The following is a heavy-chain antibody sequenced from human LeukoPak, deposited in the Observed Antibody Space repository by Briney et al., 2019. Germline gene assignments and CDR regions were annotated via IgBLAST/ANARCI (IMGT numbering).Heavy chain of an antibody. J-gene: IGHJ5*02. Sequence: PGESLKISCKGSGYSFTSYWIGLVRQMPGKRLEWMGIIYPGDSDTRYSPSFQGQVTISADKSISTAYLQWSSLKASDTAMYYCARQVEYCSSTSCLNWFDPWGQGTLVTVSS. D-gene: IGHD2-2*01. V-gene: IGHV5-51*01. CDR1: GYSFTSYW. CDR2: IYPGDSDT. CDR3: ARQVEYCSSTSCLNWFDP.